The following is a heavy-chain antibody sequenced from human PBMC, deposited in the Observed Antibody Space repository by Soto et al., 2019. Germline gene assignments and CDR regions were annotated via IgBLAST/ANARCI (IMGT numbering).Heavy chain of an antibody. D-gene: IGHD3-16*01. CDR1: GYTFTNFG. J-gene: IGHJ4*02. CDR2: ISAYNGNT. V-gene: IGHV1-18*01. CDR3: AKGGTQSDS. Sequence: QVQLVQSGAEVKKPGASVKVSCKASGYTFTNFGISWVRQAPGQGLEWMGWISAYNGNTNYAQNFQGRVTMTTDTSTSTAYVGRRGRRSDDTAVSSCAKGGTQSDSWGQGTRVTVSS.